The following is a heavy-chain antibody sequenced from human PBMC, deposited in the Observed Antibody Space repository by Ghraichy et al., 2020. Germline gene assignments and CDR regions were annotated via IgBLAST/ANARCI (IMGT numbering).Heavy chain of an antibody. Sequence: GGSLRLSCAASGFTFSGYWMSWVRQAPGKGLEWVANINTDGSAKSHMDSVKGRFTISRDNARNSLSLQMNSLRADDTAVYYCASGHKWGRGTLVTVSS. CDR2: INTDGSAK. V-gene: IGHV3-7*01. CDR3: ASGHK. CDR1: GFTFSGYW. J-gene: IGHJ4*02.